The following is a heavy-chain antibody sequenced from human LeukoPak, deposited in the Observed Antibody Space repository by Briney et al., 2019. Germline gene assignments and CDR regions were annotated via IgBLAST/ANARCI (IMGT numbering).Heavy chain of an antibody. J-gene: IGHJ4*02. D-gene: IGHD2-15*01. CDR3: ARGSVGTPPPFDF. CDR1: GFTFSRYA. CDR2: TSSDGRDQ. Sequence: GGSLRLSCAASGFTFSRYALHWVRQAPGKGLEWVALTSSDGRDQYYADFVKGRFTISKDKSKNTLYLQMNSLKIEDTAVYYCARGSVGTPPPFDFWGQGTLVTVSS. V-gene: IGHV3-30*04.